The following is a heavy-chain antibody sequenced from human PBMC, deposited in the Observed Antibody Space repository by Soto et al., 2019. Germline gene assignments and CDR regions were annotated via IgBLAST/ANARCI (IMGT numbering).Heavy chain of an antibody. CDR2: IYYSGST. J-gene: IGHJ4*02. CDR1: GGSISSYY. D-gene: IGHD6-19*01. Sequence: NPSETLSLTCTVSGGSISSYYWSWIRQPPGKGLEWIGYIYYSGSTNYNPSLKSRVTISVDTSKNQFSLKLSSVTAADTAVYYCARGQQWLVRFDYWGQGTLVTVSS. V-gene: IGHV4-59*01. CDR3: ARGQQWLVRFDY.